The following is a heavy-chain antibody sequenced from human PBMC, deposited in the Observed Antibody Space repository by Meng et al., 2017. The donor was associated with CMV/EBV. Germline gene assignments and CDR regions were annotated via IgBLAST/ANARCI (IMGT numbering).Heavy chain of an antibody. D-gene: IGHD3-22*01. J-gene: IGHJ4*02. CDR1: GGTFSSYA. Sequence: QLVQAGAGVKKPGSSVTVSCKASGGTFSSYAISWVRQAPGQGLEWMGGIIPIFGTANYAKKFQGRVTITADESTSTAYMELSSLRSEDTAVYYCARIYDSSGYYNYYFDYWGQGTLVTVSS. CDR2: IIPIFGTA. V-gene: IGHV1-69*01. CDR3: ARIYDSSGYYNYYFDY.